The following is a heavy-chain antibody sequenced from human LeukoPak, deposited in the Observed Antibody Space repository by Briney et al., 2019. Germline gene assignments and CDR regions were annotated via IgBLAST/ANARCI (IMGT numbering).Heavy chain of an antibody. V-gene: IGHV1-69*06. CDR2: IIPIFGTA. J-gene: IGHJ4*02. D-gene: IGHD3-22*01. CDR1: GGTFSSYA. Sequence: ASVKVSCKASGGTFSSYAISWVRQAPGQGLDWMGGIIPIFGTANYAQKFQGRVTITADKSTSTAYMELSSLRSEDTAVYYCARASLNDYYDSSGYVDYWGQGTLVTVSS. CDR3: ARASLNDYYDSSGYVDY.